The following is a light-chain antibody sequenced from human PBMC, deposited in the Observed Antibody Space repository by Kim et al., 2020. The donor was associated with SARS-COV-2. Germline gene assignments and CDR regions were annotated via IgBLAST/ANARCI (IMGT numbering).Light chain of an antibody. CDR3: NSRDSSGTWV. J-gene: IGLJ3*02. CDR1: SLRSYY. V-gene: IGLV3-19*01. CDR2: GKN. Sequence: SSELTQDPAVSVALGQTVRITCPGDSLRSYYASWYQQKPGQAPVLVIYGKNNRPSGIPDRFSGSSSGNTASLTITGAQAEDEADYYCNSRDSSGTWVFGGGTQLTVL.